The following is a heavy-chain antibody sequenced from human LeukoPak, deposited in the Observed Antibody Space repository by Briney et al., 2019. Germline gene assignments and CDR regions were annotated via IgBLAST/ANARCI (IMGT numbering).Heavy chain of an antibody. CDR3: ARDISFRDHPNIVVVTATFDY. J-gene: IGHJ4*02. V-gene: IGHV1-2*02. D-gene: IGHD2-21*02. Sequence: ASVTVSCKASGYTFTGYYMHWVRQAPGQGLEWMGWINPNSGGTNYAQKFQGRVTMTRDTSISTAYMELSRLRSDDTAVYYCARDISFRDHPNIVVVTATFDYWGQGTLVTVSS. CDR2: INPNSGGT. CDR1: GYTFTGYY.